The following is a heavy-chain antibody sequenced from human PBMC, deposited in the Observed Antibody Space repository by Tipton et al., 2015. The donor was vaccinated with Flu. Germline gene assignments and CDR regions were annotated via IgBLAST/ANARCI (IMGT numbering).Heavy chain of an antibody. CDR3: ARRDFSNYVSEPKNWFDS. Sequence: TLSLTCSVSGDSLGSSYYWAWIRQPPGRGLEWIGNIHTSAGTYYNLSLRSRVTISVDRSKNQFSLRLASVAAADTAVYFCARRDFSNYVSEPKNWFDSWGQGTLVTVSS. CDR1: GDSLGSSYY. V-gene: IGHV4-38-2*01. J-gene: IGHJ5*01. CDR2: IHTSAGT. D-gene: IGHD4-11*01.